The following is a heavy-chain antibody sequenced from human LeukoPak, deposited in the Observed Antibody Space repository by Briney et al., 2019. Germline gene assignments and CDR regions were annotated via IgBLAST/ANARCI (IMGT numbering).Heavy chain of an antibody. CDR3: ARDAEYSSSWYDAFDI. Sequence: PGGSLRLSCVASGFTFGKYWMSWVRQAPGKGLEWVANIKLDGSEKNYVDSVKGRFTISRDNTKNSLYLQMNSLRAEDTAVYYCARDAEYSSSWYDAFDIWGQGTMVTVSS. CDR1: GFTFGKYW. V-gene: IGHV3-7*01. J-gene: IGHJ3*02. D-gene: IGHD6-13*01. CDR2: IKLDGSEK.